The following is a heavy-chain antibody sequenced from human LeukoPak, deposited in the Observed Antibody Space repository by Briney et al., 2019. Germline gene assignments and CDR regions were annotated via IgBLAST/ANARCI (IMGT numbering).Heavy chain of an antibody. Sequence: SGGSLRLSCAASGFTFSSYWMSWVRQAPGKGLEWVASINHNGNVNYYVDSVKGRFTISRDNAKNSLYLQMSNLRAEDTAVYSCARGGGLDVWGQGATVTVSS. D-gene: IGHD3-16*01. CDR2: INHNGNVN. J-gene: IGHJ6*02. CDR1: GFTFSSYW. V-gene: IGHV3-7*03. CDR3: ARGGGLDV.